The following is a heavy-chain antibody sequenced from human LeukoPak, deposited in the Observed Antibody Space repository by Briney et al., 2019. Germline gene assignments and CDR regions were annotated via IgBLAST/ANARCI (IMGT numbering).Heavy chain of an antibody. CDR1: GGSISSYY. Sequence: SETLSLTCTVSGGSISSYYWSWIRQPPGKGLEWVGQISYSGGTNYNPSLKSRVSISIDTSKNLFSLKLNSVTAADTAVYYCAAESERWLVRSWGQGTLVTVSS. D-gene: IGHD6-19*01. CDR3: AAESERWLVRS. V-gene: IGHV4-59*03. CDR2: ISYSGGT. J-gene: IGHJ4*02.